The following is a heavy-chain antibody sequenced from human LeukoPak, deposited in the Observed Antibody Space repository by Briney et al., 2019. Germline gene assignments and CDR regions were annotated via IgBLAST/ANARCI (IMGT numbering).Heavy chain of an antibody. D-gene: IGHD2-15*01. J-gene: IGHJ4*02. Sequence: GGSLRLSCAASGFIFSDYYMSWIRQAPGKGLERVSYISSSGSYTNSADSVKGRFTISRDNAKNSLYLQMNSLRAEDTAVYYCARGASYCSGGSCYDYWGQGTLVTVSS. V-gene: IGHV3-11*03. CDR1: GFIFSDYY. CDR2: ISSSGSYT. CDR3: ARGASYCSGGSCYDY.